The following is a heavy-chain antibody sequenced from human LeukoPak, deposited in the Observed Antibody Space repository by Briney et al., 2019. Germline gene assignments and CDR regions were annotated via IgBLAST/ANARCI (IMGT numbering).Heavy chain of an antibody. D-gene: IGHD5-12*01. CDR3: ARESYDSPHAFDI. Sequence: PGGSLRLSRAASVFTFSSYAMHWVRQAPGKGLEWVAVISYDGSNKYYADSVKGRFTVSRDNSKNTLYLQMNSLRAEDTAVYYCARESYDSPHAFDIWGQGTMVTVSS. V-gene: IGHV3-30-3*01. J-gene: IGHJ3*02. CDR2: ISYDGSNK. CDR1: VFTFSSYA.